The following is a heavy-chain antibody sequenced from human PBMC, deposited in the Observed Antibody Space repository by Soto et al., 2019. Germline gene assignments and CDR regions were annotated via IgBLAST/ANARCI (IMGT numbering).Heavy chain of an antibody. V-gene: IGHV1-8*01. D-gene: IGHD6-19*01. J-gene: IGHJ6*03. CDR2: MNPNSGNT. CDR1: GYTFTSYD. CDR3: ARGSPVQYSCGWYCCYYYYYMDV. Sequence: GASVKVSCKASGYTFTSYDINWVRQATGQGLEWMGWMNPNSGNTGYAQKFQGRVTMARNTSISTAYMELSSLRSEDTAVYYCARGSPVQYSCGWYCCYYYYYMDVWGKGTTVTVSS.